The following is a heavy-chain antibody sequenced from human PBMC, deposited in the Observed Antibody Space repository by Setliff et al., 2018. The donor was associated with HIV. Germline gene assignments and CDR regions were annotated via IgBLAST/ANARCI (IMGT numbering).Heavy chain of an antibody. V-gene: IGHV3-9*01. D-gene: IGHD2-8*01. Sequence: PGGSLRLSCETSGFKFDDFAMHWVRQAPGKGLEWVSGISWNSGNIDYGDSVKGRFTIARDNAKDSLYLQMNNLRSEDTGVYFCARFNGATHDGFDIWGQGTKVTVSS. J-gene: IGHJ3*02. CDR2: ISWNSGNI. CDR1: GFKFDDFA. CDR3: ARFNGATHDGFDI.